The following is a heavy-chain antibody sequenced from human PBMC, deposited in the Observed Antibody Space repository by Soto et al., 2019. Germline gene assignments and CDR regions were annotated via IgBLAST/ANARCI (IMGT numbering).Heavy chain of an antibody. CDR1: GFSVSSNY. V-gene: IGHV3-66*04. J-gene: IGHJ4*02. CDR2: VYSVGST. Sequence: EVQLVESGGGLVQPGGSLRLSCAASGFSVSSNYVSWVRQAPGKGLEWVSVVYSVGSTYYADSVKGRFTSSRDSSKNTLYLQMSSQRAEDTAVYYCAGHSHKDYWGQGALFTVSS. CDR3: AGHSHKDY.